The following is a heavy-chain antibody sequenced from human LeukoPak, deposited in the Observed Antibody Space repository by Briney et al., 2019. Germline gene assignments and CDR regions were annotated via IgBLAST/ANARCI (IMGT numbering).Heavy chain of an antibody. Sequence: GASVKVSCKASGYTFTGYYMHWVRQAPGQGLEWMGWINPNSGGTNYAQKFQGRVTMTRDTSISTAYMELSRLRSDDTAVYYCARDRNSGYGHFDYWGQGTLVTVSS. CDR3: ARDRNSGYGHFDY. J-gene: IGHJ4*02. CDR2: INPNSGGT. V-gene: IGHV1-2*02. D-gene: IGHD5-12*01. CDR1: GYTFTGYY.